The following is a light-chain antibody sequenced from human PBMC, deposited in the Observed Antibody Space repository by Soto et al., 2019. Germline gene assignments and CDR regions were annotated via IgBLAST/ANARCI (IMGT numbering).Light chain of an antibody. CDR1: QSVSSN. V-gene: IGKV3-15*01. Sequence: EIVMTQSPGTLSVSPGERATLSCRASQSVSSNLAWYQQKPGQAPRLLIYGASTRATGIPARFSGSGSGTEFTLTISSLQSEDFAVYSYQQYNDWPRTFGQGTKVEIK. CDR2: GAS. CDR3: QQYNDWPRT. J-gene: IGKJ1*01.